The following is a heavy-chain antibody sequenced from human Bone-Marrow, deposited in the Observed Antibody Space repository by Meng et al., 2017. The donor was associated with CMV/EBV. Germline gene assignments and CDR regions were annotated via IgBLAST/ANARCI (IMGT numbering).Heavy chain of an antibody. CDR1: GFSLSDYS. D-gene: IGHD3-10*01. Sequence: GGSLRLSCAASGFSLSDYSMHWVRQAPGKGLEWVAFITRNNLIYYADSLEGRFTISRDNGRNSLYLQVRSLRDEDTAVYYCARDPDRDHGGSGRCLDFWGQGTLVTVSS. CDR2: ITRNNLI. V-gene: IGHV3-69-1*01. CDR3: ARDPDRDHGGSGRCLDF. J-gene: IGHJ4*02.